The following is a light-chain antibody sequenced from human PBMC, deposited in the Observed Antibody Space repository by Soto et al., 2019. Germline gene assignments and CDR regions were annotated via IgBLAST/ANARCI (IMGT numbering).Light chain of an antibody. Sequence: DIVMTQSPDSLTLSLGERATINCKSSQSVFSRFRNKNYLAWFQQKPGQPPRLLIYWASTRESGVSDRFSGSGSGTDFTLTINSLQAEDVAVYYCQQRSSCPLTFGGGTKVEIK. J-gene: IGKJ4*01. CDR3: QQRSSCPLT. V-gene: IGKV4-1*01. CDR1: QSVFSRFRNKNY. CDR2: WAS.